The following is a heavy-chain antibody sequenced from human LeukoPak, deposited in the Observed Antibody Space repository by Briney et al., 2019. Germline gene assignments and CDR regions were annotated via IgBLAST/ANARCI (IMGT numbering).Heavy chain of an antibody. D-gene: IGHD2-2*01. V-gene: IGHV4-59*10. Sequence: SETLSLTCAVYGGSFSGYYWSWIRQPAGKGLEWIGRIYTSGSTYYNPSLKSRVTISVDTSKNQFSLKLSSVTAADTAVYYCARLGDIVVVPAAIRYNWFDPWGQGTLVTVSS. CDR1: GGSFSGYY. CDR2: IYTSGST. J-gene: IGHJ5*02. CDR3: ARLGDIVVVPAAIRYNWFDP.